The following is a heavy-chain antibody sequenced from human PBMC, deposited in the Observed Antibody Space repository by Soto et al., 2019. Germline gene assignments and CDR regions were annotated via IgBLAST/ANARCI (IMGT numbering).Heavy chain of an antibody. CDR2: IWYDGSNK. CDR1: GFTFSSYG. D-gene: IGHD4-17*01. V-gene: IGHV3-33*01. Sequence: PGGSLRLSCAASGFTFSSYGMHWVRQAPGKGLEWVAVIWYDGSNKYYADSVKGRFTISRDNSKNTLYLQMNSLRAEDTAVYYCAREGYGNYYYYGMDVWGQGTTVTVSS. CDR3: AREGYGNYYYYGMDV. J-gene: IGHJ6*02.